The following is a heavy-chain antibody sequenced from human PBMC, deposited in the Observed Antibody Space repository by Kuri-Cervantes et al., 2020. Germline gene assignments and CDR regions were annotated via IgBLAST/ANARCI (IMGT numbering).Heavy chain of an antibody. CDR1: GFTFSSYA. D-gene: IGHD4-23*01. CDR2: ISYDGSNK. J-gene: IGHJ4*02. CDR3: ARDYGSNFFDY. Sequence: GGSLRLSCAASGFTFSSYAMHWVRQAPGKGLEWVAVISYDGSNKYYADSVKGRFTISRDNYKNTLYLQMNSLRAEDTAVYYCARDYGSNFFDYWGQGTLVTVSS. V-gene: IGHV3-30-3*01.